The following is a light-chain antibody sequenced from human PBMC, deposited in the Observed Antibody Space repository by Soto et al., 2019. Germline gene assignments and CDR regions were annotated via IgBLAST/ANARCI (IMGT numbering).Light chain of an antibody. CDR2: GAS. V-gene: IGKV3-20*01. CDR1: QGFASSY. J-gene: IGKJ3*01. CDR3: QQYGTSPHT. Sequence: ESVLTQSPGTLSLSPGERATLSCRATQGFASSYLAWYQQKPGQAPRLLIYGASSRAIGIPDRFSGSGSGTHFTLTISRLEPEDFAVYYCQQYGTSPHTFGPGTKVDMK.